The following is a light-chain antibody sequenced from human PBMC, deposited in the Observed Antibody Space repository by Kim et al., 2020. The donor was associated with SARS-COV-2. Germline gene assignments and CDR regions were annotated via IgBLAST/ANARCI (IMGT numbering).Light chain of an antibody. Sequence: GQSVTISCTGASRDVGYYNYVSWYQQHPGEAPKLMIYEVTKRPSGVPDRFSGSKSGNTASLTVSGLQAEDEADYYCSSYASSNAWVFGGGTKLTVL. V-gene: IGLV2-8*01. CDR1: SRDVGYYNY. J-gene: IGLJ3*02. CDR2: EVT. CDR3: SSYASSNAWV.